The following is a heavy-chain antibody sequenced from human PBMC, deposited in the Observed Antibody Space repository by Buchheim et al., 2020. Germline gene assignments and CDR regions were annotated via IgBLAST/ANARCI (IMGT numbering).Heavy chain of an antibody. Sequence: QVQLQESGPGLAKPSGTLSLTCAVSGGSISSSNWWSWVRQPPGKGLEWIGEIYHSGSTNYNPSLKSRVTISVDKSTNQFSLKLSSVTAADTAVYYCARVVGMVRGVISYYYYGMDVWGQGTT. CDR1: GGSISSSNW. V-gene: IGHV4-4*02. D-gene: IGHD3-10*01. CDR3: ARVVGMVRGVISYYYYGMDV. CDR2: IYHSGST. J-gene: IGHJ6*02.